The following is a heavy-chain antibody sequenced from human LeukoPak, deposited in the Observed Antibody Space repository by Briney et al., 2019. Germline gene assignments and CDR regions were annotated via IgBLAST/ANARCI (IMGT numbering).Heavy chain of an antibody. V-gene: IGHV3-21*01. CDR2: ISSSSSYI. CDR1: GFTFSSYS. D-gene: IGHD2-2*01. Sequence: GGSLRLSCAASGFTFSSYSMNWVRQAPGKGLEWVSSISSSSSYIYYADSVKGRFTISRDNAKNSLHLQMNSLRAEDTAVYYCARDREGVVVPAANYIDYWGQGTLVTVSS. CDR3: ARDREGVVVPAANYIDY. J-gene: IGHJ4*02.